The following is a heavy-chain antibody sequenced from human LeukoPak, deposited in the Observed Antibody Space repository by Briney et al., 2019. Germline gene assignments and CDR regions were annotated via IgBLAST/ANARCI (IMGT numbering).Heavy chain of an antibody. CDR3: AKQYSGSSGLYNFDY. CDR2: ITGSTGST. J-gene: IGHJ4*02. D-gene: IGHD1-26*01. CDR1: GFTFSSYA. Sequence: GGSLRLSCAASGFTFSSYAMTWVRQPPGKGLEGVSSITGSTGSTYYADSVKGRFTISRDNSKNTLYLQMNSLRAEDTAVYYCAKQYSGSSGLYNFDYWGQGTLVTVSS. V-gene: IGHV3-23*01.